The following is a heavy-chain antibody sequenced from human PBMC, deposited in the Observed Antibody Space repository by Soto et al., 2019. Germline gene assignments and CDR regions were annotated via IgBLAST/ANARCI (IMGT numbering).Heavy chain of an antibody. CDR1: GGTFSSYA. J-gene: IGHJ6*02. Sequence: SVKVSCKASGGTFSSYAISWVRQAPGQGLEWMGGIIPIFGTANYAQKFQGRVTITADESTSTAYMELSSLRSEDTAVYYCARDMRQQGPRKYYYYYGMDVWGQGTTVTVSS. CDR3: ARDMRQQGPRKYYYYYGMDV. V-gene: IGHV1-69*13. CDR2: IIPIFGTA. D-gene: IGHD6-13*01.